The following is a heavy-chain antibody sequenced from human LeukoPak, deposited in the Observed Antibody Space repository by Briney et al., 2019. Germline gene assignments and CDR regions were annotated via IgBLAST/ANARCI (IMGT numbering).Heavy chain of an antibody. CDR2: IKQDGSDK. D-gene: IGHD1-26*01. J-gene: IGHJ3*01. V-gene: IGHV3-7*01. CDR3: ARYRGKGISWPLDV. Sequence: PGGSLRLSCAASGFIFSDSWMSWVRQAPGKGLEWVANIKQDGSDKYYADSVKGRFTISRDNAKKSLDLQMNSLRVEDTAVYHCARYRGKGISWPLDVWGQGTMVTVSS. CDR1: GFIFSDSW.